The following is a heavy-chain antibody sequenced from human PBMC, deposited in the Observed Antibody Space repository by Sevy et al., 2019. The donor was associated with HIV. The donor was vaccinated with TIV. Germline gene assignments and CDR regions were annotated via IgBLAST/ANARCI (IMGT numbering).Heavy chain of an antibody. J-gene: IGHJ3*02. CDR2: INPNSGGT. D-gene: IGHD2-2*01. CDR1: GYTFTGYY. V-gene: IGHV1-2*02. CDR3: ARERRGVVPAAKEDVAFDI. Sequence: ASVKVSCKASGYTFTGYYMHWVRQAPGQGLEWMGWINPNSGGTNYAQKFQGRVTMTRDTSISTAYMELSRLGSDDTAVYYCARERRGVVPAAKEDVAFDIWGQGTMVTVSS.